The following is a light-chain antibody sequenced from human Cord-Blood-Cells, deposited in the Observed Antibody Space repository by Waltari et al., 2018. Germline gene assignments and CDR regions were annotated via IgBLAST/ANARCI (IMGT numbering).Light chain of an antibody. CDR2: GAS. CDR3: QQYGSSRT. CDR1: QSVSSSY. V-gene: IGKV3-20*01. Sequence: PGERATLSCRASQSVSSSYLAWYQQKPGQAPRLLIYGASSRATGIPDRFSGSGSGKDFTLTISRLEPEDFAVYYCQQYGSSRTFGQGTKVEIK. J-gene: IGKJ1*01.